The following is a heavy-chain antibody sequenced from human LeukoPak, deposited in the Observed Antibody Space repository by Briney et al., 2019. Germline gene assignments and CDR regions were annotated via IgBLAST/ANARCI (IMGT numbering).Heavy chain of an antibody. CDR2: ISYDGSNK. D-gene: IGHD6-19*01. J-gene: IGHJ4*02. Sequence: GGSLRLSCAASGFTLSSYAMHWVRQAPGKGLEWVAVISYDGSNKYYADSVKGRFTISRDNSKNTLYLQMNSLRAEDTAVYYCARDRYSSGCIYFDYWGQGTLVTVSS. CDR3: ARDRYSSGCIYFDY. V-gene: IGHV3-30*04. CDR1: GFTLSSYA.